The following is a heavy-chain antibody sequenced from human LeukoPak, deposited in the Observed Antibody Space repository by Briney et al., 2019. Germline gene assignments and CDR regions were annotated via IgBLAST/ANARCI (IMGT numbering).Heavy chain of an antibody. CDR3: VRASTSL. CDR1: GFTFSSYE. J-gene: IGHJ4*02. CDR2: ISDSGTSI. Sequence: GGSLRLSCAASGFTFSSYEMNWVRQAPGKGLEWVSYISDSGTSIYCADSVKGRFTISRDNAKNSLYLQMNSLRAEDTAVYYCVRASTSLWGQGTLVTVSS. V-gene: IGHV3-48*03.